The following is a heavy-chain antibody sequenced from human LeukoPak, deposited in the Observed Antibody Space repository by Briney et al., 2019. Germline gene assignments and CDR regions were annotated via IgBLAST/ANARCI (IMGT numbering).Heavy chain of an antibody. CDR2: ISGSGGST. CDR1: GFTFSSYG. CDR3: AKNVREADWYYYYMDV. V-gene: IGHV3-23*01. J-gene: IGHJ6*03. Sequence: GGTLRLSCAASGFTFSSYGMSWVRQAPGKGLEWVSAISGSGGSTYYADSVKGRFTISRDNSKNTLYLQMNSLRAEDTAVYYCAKNVREADWYYYYMDVWGKGTTVTASS. D-gene: IGHD3-9*01.